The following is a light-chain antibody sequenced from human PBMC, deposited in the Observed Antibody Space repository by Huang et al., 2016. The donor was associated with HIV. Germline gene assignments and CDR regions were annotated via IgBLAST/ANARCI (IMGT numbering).Light chain of an antibody. CDR2: GAS. CDR3: QQYNKWPRT. V-gene: IGKV3-15*01. Sequence: EIVMTQSPATLSVSPGERASLSCRASQSVSSDLAWYQQRPGQAPRLLIYGASTRATGIPSRFSGSGSGTEFTLTISSLQSEDFAVYNCQQYNKWPRTFGQGTKVEI. J-gene: IGKJ1*01. CDR1: QSVSSD.